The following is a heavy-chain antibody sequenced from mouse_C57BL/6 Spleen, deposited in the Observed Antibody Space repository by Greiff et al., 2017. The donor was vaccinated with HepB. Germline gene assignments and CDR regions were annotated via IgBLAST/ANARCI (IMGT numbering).Heavy chain of an antibody. D-gene: IGHD2-5*01. CDR2: IYPGSGNT. CDR1: GYSFTSYY. Sequence: QVQLQQSGPELVKPGASVKISCKASGYSFTSYYIHWVKQRPGQGLEWIGWIYPGSGNTKYNEKFKGKATLTADTSSSTAYMQLSSLTSEDSAVYYCARGAYYSNNFDYWGQGTTLTVSS. J-gene: IGHJ2*01. CDR3: ARGAYYSNNFDY. V-gene: IGHV1-66*01.